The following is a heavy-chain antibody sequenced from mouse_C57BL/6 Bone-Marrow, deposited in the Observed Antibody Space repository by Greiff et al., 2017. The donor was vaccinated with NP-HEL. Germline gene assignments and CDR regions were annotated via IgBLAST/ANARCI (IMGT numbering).Heavy chain of an antibody. CDR3: ARWGFDYYGSNPEY. CDR1: GYTFTDYY. Sequence: QVQLQQSGAELVRPGASVKLSCKASGYTFTDYYINWVKQRPGQGLEWIARIYPGSGNTYYNEKFKGKATLTAEKSSSTAYMQLSSLTSEDSAVYFCARWGFDYYGSNPEYWGQGTTLTVSS. J-gene: IGHJ2*01. CDR2: IYPGSGNT. D-gene: IGHD1-1*01. V-gene: IGHV1-76*01.